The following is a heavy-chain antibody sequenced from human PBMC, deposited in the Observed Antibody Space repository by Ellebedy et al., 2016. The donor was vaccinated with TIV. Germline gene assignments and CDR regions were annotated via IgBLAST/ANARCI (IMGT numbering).Heavy chain of an antibody. D-gene: IGHD6-25*01. J-gene: IGHJ5*02. Sequence: GSLRLXCTVSGGSMRSVSHHWGWNRQPPGKGLEWIGSIYYSGSTSYNPSLQSRVTISVDTSKNQFSLKLRSVTAADTAVYYCARHGRIAAGQNWFDPWGQGTLVTVSS. CDR2: IYYSGST. V-gene: IGHV4-39*01. CDR3: ARHGRIAAGQNWFDP. CDR1: GGSMRSVSHH.